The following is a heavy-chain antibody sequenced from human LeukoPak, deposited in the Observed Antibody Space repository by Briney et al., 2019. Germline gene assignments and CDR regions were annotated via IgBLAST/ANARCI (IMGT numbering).Heavy chain of an antibody. D-gene: IGHD3-22*01. CDR1: GYTFTSYG. Sequence: ASVKVSCKASGYTFTSYGISWVRQAPGQGLEWVGWISAYNGNTNYAQKLQGRVTMTTDTSTSTAYMELRSLRSNDTAVYYCARDYDSSGYYRYYFDYWGQGTLVTVSS. V-gene: IGHV1-18*01. J-gene: IGHJ4*02. CDR3: ARDYDSSGYYRYYFDY. CDR2: ISAYNGNT.